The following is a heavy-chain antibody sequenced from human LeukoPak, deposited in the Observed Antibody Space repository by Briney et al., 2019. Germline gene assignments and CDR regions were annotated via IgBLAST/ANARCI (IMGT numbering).Heavy chain of an antibody. J-gene: IGHJ4*02. CDR3: ARDHSSGWYSDYFDY. D-gene: IGHD6-19*01. Sequence: GGSLRLSCAASGFTFSSYAMSWVRQAPGKGLEWVSGTSGSGRSIHYADSVKGRFTISRDNSKNTLYLQMNSLRAEDTAVYYCARDHSSGWYSDYFDYWGLGTLVTVSS. CDR2: TSGSGRSI. V-gene: IGHV3-23*01. CDR1: GFTFSSYA.